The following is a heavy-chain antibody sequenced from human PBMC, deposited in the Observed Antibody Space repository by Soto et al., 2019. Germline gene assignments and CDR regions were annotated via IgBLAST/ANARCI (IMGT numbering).Heavy chain of an antibody. Sequence: ASVKVSCKASGYTFTSYDINWVRQATGQGLEWMGWMNPNSGNTGYAQKFQGRVTMTRNTSISTAYMELSSLRSEDTAVYYCARVQHDYSNDWTPYYYHYYMDVWGKGTTVTVYS. V-gene: IGHV1-8*01. J-gene: IGHJ6*03. CDR3: ARVQHDYSNDWTPYYYHYYMDV. CDR1: GYTFTSYD. D-gene: IGHD4-4*01. CDR2: MNPNSGNT.